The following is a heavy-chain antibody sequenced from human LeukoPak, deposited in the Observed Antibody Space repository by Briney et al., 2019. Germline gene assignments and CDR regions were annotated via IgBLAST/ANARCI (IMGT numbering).Heavy chain of an antibody. V-gene: IGHV4-30-4*01. D-gene: IGHD3-22*01. CDR3: ARPYYYDSRIDP. CDR2: MYYSGST. Sequence: SETLSLTCTVSGGSISSGDYYWSWIRQPPGKGLEWIAYMYYSGSTYYNSSLKSRVTMSADTSKNQLSLKLSSVTAADTAVYYCARPYYYDSRIDPWGQGILVTVSS. CDR1: GGSISSGDYY. J-gene: IGHJ5*02.